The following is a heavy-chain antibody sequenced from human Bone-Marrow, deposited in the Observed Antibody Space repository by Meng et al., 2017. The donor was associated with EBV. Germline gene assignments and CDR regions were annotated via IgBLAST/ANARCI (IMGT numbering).Heavy chain of an antibody. D-gene: IGHD2-21*01. CDR1: GGSFSGYY. CDR3: ARDSQGGGGDCLDY. Sequence: QVQAWGAGRLKPSETPSLTCAVYGGSFSGYYWSWSRQPPGKGLEWIGEINHSGSTNYNPSLKSRVTISVDTSKNQFSLKLSSVTAADTAVYYCARDSQGGGGDCLDYWGQGTLVTVSS. J-gene: IGHJ4*02. CDR2: INHSGST. V-gene: IGHV4-34*01.